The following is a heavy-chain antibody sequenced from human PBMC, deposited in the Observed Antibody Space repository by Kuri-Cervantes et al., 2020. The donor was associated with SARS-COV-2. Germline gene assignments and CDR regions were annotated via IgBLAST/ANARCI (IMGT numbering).Heavy chain of an antibody. V-gene: IGHV1-69*06. CDR2: MIPIFGTA. CDR3: ARGGGRDSHPHDY. D-gene: IGHD1-26*01. J-gene: IGHJ4*02. CDR1: GGTFRNYG. Sequence: SVKVSRKASGGTFRNYGISWVRQAPGQGLEWMGGMIPIFGTANYVQKFQDRVTLTADKSTSTAYMEMNRLRSEDTAVYYCARGGGRDSHPHDYWGQGTLVTVSS.